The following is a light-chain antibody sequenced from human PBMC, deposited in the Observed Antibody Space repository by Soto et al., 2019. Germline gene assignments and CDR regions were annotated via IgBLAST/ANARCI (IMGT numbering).Light chain of an antibody. CDR2: DAS. J-gene: IGKJ4*01. Sequence: EIVMTQSPGTLSVSPGERATLSCRASQSVSTNLAWYQQKPGQAPRLLIYDASTRATGIPARFSGSGSGTEFTLTIRSLQSKDFAVYYCQQYNNWHPLTFGGGTKVEIK. V-gene: IGKV3D-15*01. CDR3: QQYNNWHPLT. CDR1: QSVSTN.